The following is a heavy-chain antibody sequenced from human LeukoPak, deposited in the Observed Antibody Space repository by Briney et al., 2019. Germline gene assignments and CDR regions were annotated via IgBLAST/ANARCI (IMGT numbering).Heavy chain of an antibody. D-gene: IGHD2-2*01. CDR1: GYTFSSYD. CDR3: ARNPSPSPNWFDP. V-gene: IGHV1-2*02. Sequence: ASVKVSCKASGYTFSSYDINWVRQAPGQGLEWMGWINPNSGGTNYAQKFQGRVTMTRDTSISTAYMELSRLRSDDTAVYYCARNPSPSPNWFDPWGQGTLVTVSS. CDR2: INPNSGGT. J-gene: IGHJ5*02.